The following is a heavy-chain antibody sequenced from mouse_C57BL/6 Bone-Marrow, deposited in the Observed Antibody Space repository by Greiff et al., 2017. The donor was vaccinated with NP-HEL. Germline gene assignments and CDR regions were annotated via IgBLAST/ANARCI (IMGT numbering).Heavy chain of an antibody. CDR2: ISSGSSTI. J-gene: IGHJ4*01. D-gene: IGHD3-3*01. V-gene: IGHV5-17*01. CDR3: ARHSRTYYAMDY. CDR1: GFTFSDYG. Sequence: EVMLVESGGGLVKPGGSLKLSCAASGFTFSDYGMHWVRQAPEKGLEWVAYISSGSSTIYYADTVKGRFTISRDNAKNTLFLQMTRLRSEDTAMYYCARHSRTYYAMDYWGQGTSVTVSS.